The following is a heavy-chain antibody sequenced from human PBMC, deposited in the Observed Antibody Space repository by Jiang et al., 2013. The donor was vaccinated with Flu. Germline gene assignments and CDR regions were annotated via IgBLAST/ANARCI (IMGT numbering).Heavy chain of an antibody. Sequence: LEWVSSISSSSSYIYYADSVKGRFTISRDNAKNSLYLQMNSLRAEDTAVYYCASGSHGDYYYGMDVWGQGTTVTVSS. J-gene: IGHJ6*02. V-gene: IGHV3-21*01. D-gene: IGHD4-17*01. CDR3: ASGSHGDYYYGMDV. CDR2: ISSSSSYI.